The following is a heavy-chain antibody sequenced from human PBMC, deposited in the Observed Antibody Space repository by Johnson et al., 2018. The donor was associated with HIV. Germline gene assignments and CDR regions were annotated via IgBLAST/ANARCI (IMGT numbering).Heavy chain of an antibody. V-gene: IGHV3-49*04. CDR1: GFTFGDYA. CDR2: IRSKAYGGTT. D-gene: IGHD3-3*01. CDR3: TRGPEITIFGVVARNAFDI. Sequence: MMLVESGGGLVQPGRSLRLSCTASGFTFGDYAMSWVRQAPGKGLEWVGFIRSKAYGGTTEYAASVKGRFTISRDDSKSIAYLQMNSLKTEDTAVYYCTRGPEITIFGVVARNAFDIWGQGTMVTVSS. J-gene: IGHJ3*02.